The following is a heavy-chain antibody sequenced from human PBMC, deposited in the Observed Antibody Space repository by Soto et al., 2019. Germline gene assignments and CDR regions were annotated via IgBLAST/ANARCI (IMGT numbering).Heavy chain of an antibody. V-gene: IGHV3-33*01. Sequence: GGSLRLSCAASGFTFSSYGMHWVRQAPGKGLEWVAVIWYDGSNKYYADSVKGRFTISRDNSKNTLYLQMNSLRAEDTAVYYCARDRGAMVMGINYWGQGTLVTVS. CDR1: GFTFSSYG. CDR2: IWYDGSNK. D-gene: IGHD5-18*01. CDR3: ARDRGAMVMGINY. J-gene: IGHJ4*02.